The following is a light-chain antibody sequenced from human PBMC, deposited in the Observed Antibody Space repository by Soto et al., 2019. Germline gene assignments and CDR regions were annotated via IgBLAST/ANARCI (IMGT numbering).Light chain of an antibody. J-gene: IGKJ3*01. CDR2: DAS. CDR3: QQRSNWPPGVT. CDR1: QSVTTY. Sequence: EVVLTQSPATLSLSPGERAPLSCTASQSVTTYLAWYQQKPGQAPRLLIYDASTRATGIPARFSGSGSGTDFTLTISSLEPEDFAVYYCQQRSNWPPGVTFGPGTKVDIK. V-gene: IGKV3-11*01.